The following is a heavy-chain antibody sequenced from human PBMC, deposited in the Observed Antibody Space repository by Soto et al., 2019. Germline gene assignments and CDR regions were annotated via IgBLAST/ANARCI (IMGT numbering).Heavy chain of an antibody. Sequence: EGQLLESGGGLVKAGGSLRLSCAASGFTLSLYTINWVRQXPXXXXXXVSSLGVSDDRFYADSVKGRFTISRDNAKNTLYLEMHGXRGEXXXXXXXXXXXXXXXXXXXXEDXXGQGTLVTVSS. CDR3: XXXXXXXXXXXXXEDX. CDR1: GFTLSLYT. CDR2: LGVSDDR. J-gene: IGHJ4*02. V-gene: IGHV3-21*06.